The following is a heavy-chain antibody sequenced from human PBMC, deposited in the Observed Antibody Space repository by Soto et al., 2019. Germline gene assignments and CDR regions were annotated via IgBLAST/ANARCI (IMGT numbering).Heavy chain of an antibody. CDR2: ISYDGSNK. CDR3: AKDLGIFGVVSRYYYMDV. CDR1: VFTFSSYG. V-gene: IGHV3-30*18. J-gene: IGHJ6*03. D-gene: IGHD3-3*01. Sequence: GGSLRLSCAASVFTFSSYGMHWVRQAPGKGLEWVAVISYDGSNKYYADSVKGRFTISRDNSKNTLYLQMNSLRAEDTAVYYCAKDLGIFGVVSRYYYMDVWGKGTTVTVSS.